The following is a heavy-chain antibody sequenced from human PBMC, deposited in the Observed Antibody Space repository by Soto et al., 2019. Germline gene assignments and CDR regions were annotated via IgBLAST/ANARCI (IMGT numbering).Heavy chain of an antibody. CDR1: GFTFSSYV. J-gene: IGHJ3*02. CDR2: ISGSGGST. V-gene: IGHV3-23*01. D-gene: IGHD6-13*01. CDR3: AKARSWFDAFDI. Sequence: EVQLLESGGGLVQPGGSLRLTCAASGFTFSSYVMSWVRQAPGKGLEWVSVISGSGGSTYYVDSVKGRFTISRDISKNTLYLQMDSLRAEDTAVYYCAKARSWFDAFDIWGQGTMVTVSS.